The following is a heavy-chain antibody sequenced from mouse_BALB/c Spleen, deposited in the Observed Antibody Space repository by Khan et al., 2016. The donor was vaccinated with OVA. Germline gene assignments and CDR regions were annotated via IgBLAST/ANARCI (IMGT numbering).Heavy chain of an antibody. CDR1: GYTFTDFA. V-gene: IGHV1S137*01. Sequence: QVQLKESGAELVRPGVSVKLSCKGSGYTFTDFAMHWVKQSHAKSLEWIRVISTYYGDANYNQNFKGKATMTVDKSSSTAYMELARLTSEDSAICYGGRGSDHCRFAYWGQGTLVTVSA. CDR3: GRGSDHCRFAY. J-gene: IGHJ3*01. CDR2: ISTYYGDA.